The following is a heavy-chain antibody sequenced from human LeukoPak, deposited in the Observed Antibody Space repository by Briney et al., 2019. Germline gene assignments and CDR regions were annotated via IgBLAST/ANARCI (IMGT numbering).Heavy chain of an antibody. CDR3: ARAVGPFDY. CDR1: GFTFDDYG. V-gene: IGHV3-20*04. CDR2: INWNGGSI. J-gene: IGHJ4*02. Sequence: GGSLRLSCAVSGFTFDDYGMSWVRQAPGKGLEWVSGINWNGGSIGYADSVKGRFTISRDNSKNTLYLQMNTLRAEDTTVYYCARAVGPFDYWGQGTLVTVSS.